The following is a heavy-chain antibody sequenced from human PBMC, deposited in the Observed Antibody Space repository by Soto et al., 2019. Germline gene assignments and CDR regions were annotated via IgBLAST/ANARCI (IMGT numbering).Heavy chain of an antibody. D-gene: IGHD1-26*01. CDR2: IIPIFGTA. Sequence: QVQLVQSGAEVKKPGSSVKVSCKTSGGTFSSYAISWVRQAPGQGLEWMGGIIPIFGTANYAQKFQGRVTITADKSTSTAYMELSSLRFEDTAVYYCVRDGRRANWFDHWGQGTLVIVSS. CDR3: VRDGRRANWFDH. J-gene: IGHJ5*02. V-gene: IGHV1-69*06. CDR1: GGTFSSYA.